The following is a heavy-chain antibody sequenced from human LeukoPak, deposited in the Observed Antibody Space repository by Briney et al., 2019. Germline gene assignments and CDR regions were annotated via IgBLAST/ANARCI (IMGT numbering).Heavy chain of an antibody. J-gene: IGHJ5*02. D-gene: IGHD1-26*01. V-gene: IGHV1-8*01. CDR3: ARGGSYYGSYNWFDP. CDR1: GYTFTSYD. Sequence: ASVKVSCKASGYTFTSYDINWVRQAPGQGLEWMGWMNPNSGNTGYAQKFQGRVTMTRNTSISTAYMELSSLRSEDTAVYYCARGGSYYGSYNWFDPWGQGTLVTVSS. CDR2: MNPNSGNT.